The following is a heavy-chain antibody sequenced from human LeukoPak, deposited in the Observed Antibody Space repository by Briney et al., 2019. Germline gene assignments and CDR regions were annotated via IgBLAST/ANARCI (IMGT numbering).Heavy chain of an antibody. CDR1: GYTFTNYA. J-gene: IGHJ4*02. V-gene: IGHV1-3*01. CDR2: INAGNGDT. Sequence: GASVKVSCKASGYTFTNYAVNWLRQAPGQRLEWMGWINAGNGDTKFSQNYQARDTITRDASASTAYMELSSLTSEDTAVYFCARGLWSAHRREYYFDSWGQGTLVTVSS. D-gene: IGHD3-3*01. CDR3: ARGLWSAHRREYYFDS.